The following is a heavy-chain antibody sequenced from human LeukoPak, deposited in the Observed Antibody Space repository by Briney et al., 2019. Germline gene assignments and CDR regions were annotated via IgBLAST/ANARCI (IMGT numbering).Heavy chain of an antibody. CDR1: GYTFTGYY. Sequence: ASVKVSCKASGYTFTGYYMHWVRQVPGQGLEWMGWINPNSGGTNYAQKFQGRVTMTRDTSISTAYMELSRLRSDDTAVYYCARGSSAVALYYFDYWGQGTLVTVSS. V-gene: IGHV1-2*02. D-gene: IGHD6-19*01. CDR2: INPNSGGT. CDR3: ARGSSAVALYYFDY. J-gene: IGHJ4*02.